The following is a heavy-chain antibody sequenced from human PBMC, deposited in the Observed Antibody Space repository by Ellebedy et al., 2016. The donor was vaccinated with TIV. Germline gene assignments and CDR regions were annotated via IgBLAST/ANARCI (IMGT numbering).Heavy chain of an antibody. CDR3: AREEGRIAAAGTDY. V-gene: IGHV4-59*13. J-gene: IGHJ4*02. Sequence: SETLSLTXTVSGGSISSYYWSWIRQPPGKGLEWIGYIYYSGSTNYNPSLKSRVTISVDTSKNQFSLKLCSVTAADTAVYYCAREEGRIAAAGTDYWGQGTLVTVSS. CDR2: IYYSGST. CDR1: GGSISSYY. D-gene: IGHD6-13*01.